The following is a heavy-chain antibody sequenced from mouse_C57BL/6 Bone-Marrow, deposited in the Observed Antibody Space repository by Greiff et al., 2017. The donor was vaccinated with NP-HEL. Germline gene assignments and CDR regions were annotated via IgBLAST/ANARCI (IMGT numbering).Heavy chain of an antibody. Sequence: EVQGVESGGDLVKPGGSLKLSCAASGFTFSSYGMSWVRQTPDKRLEWVATISSGGSYTYYPDSVKGRFTISRDNAKNTLYLQMSSLKSEDTAMYYCARQGYGGFAYWGQGTLVTVSA. CDR3: ARQGYGGFAY. J-gene: IGHJ3*01. D-gene: IGHD2-10*02. V-gene: IGHV5-6*01. CDR1: GFTFSSYG. CDR2: ISSGGSYT.